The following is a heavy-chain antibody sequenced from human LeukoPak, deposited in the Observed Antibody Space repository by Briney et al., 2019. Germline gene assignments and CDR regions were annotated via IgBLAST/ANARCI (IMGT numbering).Heavy chain of an antibody. J-gene: IGHJ4*02. Sequence: ASVKVSCKASGYTFTSYYMHWVRQAPGQGLEWMGGIIPIFGTANYAQKFQGRVTITADESTSTAYMELSSLRSEDTAVYYCAREGYWGQGTLVTVSS. CDR1: GYTFTSYY. V-gene: IGHV1-69*13. CDR2: IIPIFGTA. CDR3: AREGY.